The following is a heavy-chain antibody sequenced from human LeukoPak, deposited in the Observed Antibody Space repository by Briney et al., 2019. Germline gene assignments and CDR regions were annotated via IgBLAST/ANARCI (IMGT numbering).Heavy chain of an antibody. J-gene: IGHJ5*02. CDR1: GGSISSGGYS. CDR3: ARGSKYYYDSSGFPNWFDP. Sequence: SETLSLTCAVSGGSISSGGYSWSWIRQPPGEGLEWIGEINHSGSTNYNPSLKSRVTISVDTSKNQFSLNLSSVTAADTAVYYCARGSKYYYDSSGFPNWFDPWGQGTLVTVSS. CDR2: INHSGST. D-gene: IGHD3-22*01. V-gene: IGHV4-34*01.